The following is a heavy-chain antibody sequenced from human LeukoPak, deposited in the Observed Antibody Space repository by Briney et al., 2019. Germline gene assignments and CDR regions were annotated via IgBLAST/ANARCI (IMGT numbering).Heavy chain of an antibody. CDR1: GFTVSTTL. J-gene: IGHJ5*02. CDR3: ARDRARRQSWVEFDL. V-gene: IGHV3-53*05. CDR2: IYDDGRS. D-gene: IGHD4-11*01. Sequence: GGSLRLPCTVSGFTVSTTLMDWVRQAPGKGLEWVSVIYDDGRSVYADSVRGRFNISRDTSKNMVDLQMNSLRVEDSAVYFCARDRARRQSWVEFDLWGQGTLVTVSS.